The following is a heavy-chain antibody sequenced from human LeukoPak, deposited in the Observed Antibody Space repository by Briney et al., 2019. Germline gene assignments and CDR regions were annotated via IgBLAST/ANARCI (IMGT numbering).Heavy chain of an antibody. D-gene: IGHD3-22*01. J-gene: IGHJ3*02. V-gene: IGHV3-11*04. CDR2: ISSSGSTI. CDR1: GFTFSDYY. Sequence: PGGSLRLSCAASGFTFSDYYMSWIRQAPGKGLEWVSYISSSGSTIYYADSVKGRFTISRDNAKNSLYLQMNSLRAEDTAMYYCAREAEDSSGYYFAFDIWGQGTMVTVSS. CDR3: AREAEDSSGYYFAFDI.